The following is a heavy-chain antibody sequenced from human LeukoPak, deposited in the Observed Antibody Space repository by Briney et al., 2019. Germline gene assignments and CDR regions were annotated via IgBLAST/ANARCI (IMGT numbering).Heavy chain of an antibody. D-gene: IGHD2-15*01. Sequence: SGPTLVKPTQTLTLTCTFSGFSLTTSGVGVGWIRQPPGKALEWLAVIYWNDDKYYSPSLKSRFTITKDTSNNQVVLTMTNMNPVDTATYYCVVGFDYWGQGILVTVSS. CDR1: GFSLTTSGVG. J-gene: IGHJ4*02. CDR3: VVGFDY. V-gene: IGHV2-5*01. CDR2: IYWNDDK.